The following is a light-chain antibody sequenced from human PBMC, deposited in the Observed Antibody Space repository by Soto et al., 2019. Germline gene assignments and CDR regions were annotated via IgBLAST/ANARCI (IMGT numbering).Light chain of an antibody. CDR2: AAS. Sequence: EIVMTQSPATLSVSPGERATLSCRASQGVNSNLAWYQQKPGQAPRLLIYAASTGATGIPARFSGSGSGTEFTRTISSLQSEDFAVYYCQQYNNWPRTFGQGTKLEI. CDR3: QQYNNWPRT. V-gene: IGKV3D-15*01. J-gene: IGKJ2*01. CDR1: QGVNSN.